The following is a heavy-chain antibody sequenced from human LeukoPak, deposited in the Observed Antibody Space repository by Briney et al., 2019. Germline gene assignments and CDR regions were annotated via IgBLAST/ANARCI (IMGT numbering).Heavy chain of an antibody. CDR3: ARAGSGRSPDWFDP. Sequence: QPGGSLRLSCAASGFIFSSYWMHWVRHAPGKGLAWVSRINTDGSSTSYADSVKGRFTISRDNAKNSLYLQMNSLRAEDTAVYYCARAGSGRSPDWFDPWGQGTLVTVSS. CDR1: GFIFSSYW. CDR2: INTDGSST. J-gene: IGHJ5*02. V-gene: IGHV3-74*01. D-gene: IGHD1-26*01.